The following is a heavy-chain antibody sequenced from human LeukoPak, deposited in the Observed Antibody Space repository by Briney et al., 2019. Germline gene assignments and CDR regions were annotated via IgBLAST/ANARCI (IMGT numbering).Heavy chain of an antibody. V-gene: IGHV3-48*02. CDR1: GFTFSSYN. Sequence: GGSLRLSCVASGFTFSSYNMNWVRQAPGKGLEWVSYISSSSNSIYYADSVKGRFTISRDTAKNSLYLQMNSLRDEDTAVYYCARDEDAFGGQGTLVTVSS. CDR3: ARDEDAF. J-gene: IGHJ4*02. CDR2: ISSSSNSI.